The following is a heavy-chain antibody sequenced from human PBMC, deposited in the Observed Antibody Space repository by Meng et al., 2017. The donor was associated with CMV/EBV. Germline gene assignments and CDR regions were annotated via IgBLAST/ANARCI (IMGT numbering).Heavy chain of an antibody. D-gene: IGHD3-3*01. CDR3: AKDHLRRNYDFWSGYYPRPTYYYYYGMDA. V-gene: IGHV3-7*03. Sequence: GESLKISCAASGFTFSSYWMSWVRQAPGKGLEWVANIKQDGSEKYYVDSVKGRFTISRDNAKNSLYLQMNSLRAEDTAVYYCAKDHLRRNYDFWSGYYPRPTYYYYYGMDAWGQGTTVTVSS. CDR2: IKQDGSEK. CDR1: GFTFSSYW. J-gene: IGHJ6*02.